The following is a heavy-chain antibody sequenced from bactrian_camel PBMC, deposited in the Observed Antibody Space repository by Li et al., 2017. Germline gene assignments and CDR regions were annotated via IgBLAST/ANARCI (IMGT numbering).Heavy chain of an antibody. Sequence: VQLVESGGGLVQPGGSLRLSCAASGFTFSSYDMSWVRQAPGKGLERVSSISGGSFTYYANSVKGRFTISRDNAKNTVTLLLNSLKIEDTAVYYCVSQGKDSQGYYYLFGYWGQGTQVTVS. CDR3: VSQGKDSQGYYYLFGY. CDR2: ISGGSFT. CDR1: GFTFSSYD. J-gene: IGHJ6*01. D-gene: IGHD2*01. V-gene: IGHV3S10*01.